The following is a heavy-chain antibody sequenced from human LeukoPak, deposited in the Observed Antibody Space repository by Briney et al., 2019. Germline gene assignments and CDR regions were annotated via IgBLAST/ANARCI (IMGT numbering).Heavy chain of an antibody. CDR2: ISYDGSNK. Sequence: QPGGSLRLSCAASGFTFSSYAMHWVRQAPGKGLEWVAVISYDGSNKYYADSVKGRFTISRDNSKNTLYLQMNSPRAEDTAVYYCAKDHYYDSSGLDYWGQGTLVTVSS. V-gene: IGHV3-30*04. CDR1: GFTFSSYA. J-gene: IGHJ4*02. D-gene: IGHD3-22*01. CDR3: AKDHYYDSSGLDY.